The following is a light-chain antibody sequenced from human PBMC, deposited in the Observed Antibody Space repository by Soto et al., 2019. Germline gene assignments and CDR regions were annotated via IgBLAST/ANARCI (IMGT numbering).Light chain of an antibody. V-gene: IGLV2-14*01. CDR2: DVS. Sequence: QSVLTQPASVSGSPGQSITISCTGTSSYVGGYNYVSWYQQHPGKAPKLMIYDVSNRPSGVSNRFSGSKSGNTASLTISGLQAEDEADYHCSSYTSTSTYVFGTGTKVTVL. J-gene: IGLJ1*01. CDR1: SSYVGGYNY. CDR3: SSYTSTSTYV.